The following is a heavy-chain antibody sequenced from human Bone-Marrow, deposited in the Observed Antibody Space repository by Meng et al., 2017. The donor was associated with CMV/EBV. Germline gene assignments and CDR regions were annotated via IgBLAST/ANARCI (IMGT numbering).Heavy chain of an antibody. D-gene: IGHD3-3*01. J-gene: IGHJ4*02. V-gene: IGHV1-46*01. CDR3: ARGQIRGWSGYLDY. CDR1: GYTFTFYS. Sequence: ASVKVSCKASGYTFTFYSMHWMRQAPGQGLEWMGVINPSGDSTSYAQKFQGRVTMTRDTSTSTVYMELSSLRSEDTAVYYCARGQIRGWSGYLDYWGQGTLVTVSS. CDR2: INPSGDST.